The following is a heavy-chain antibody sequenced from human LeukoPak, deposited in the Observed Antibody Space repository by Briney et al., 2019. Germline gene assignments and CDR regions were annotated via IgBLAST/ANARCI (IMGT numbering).Heavy chain of an antibody. D-gene: IGHD3-3*01. CDR3: ARHSNYDFWSGYYRDYMDV. CDR1: EFTFSSYN. V-gene: IGHV3-48*01. Sequence: AGGSLRLSCAASEFTFSSYNMNWVRQAPGKGLEGVSYIRSSSSTIYYADSVKGRFTISRDNAKNSLYLQMSSLRAEDTALYYCARHSNYDFWSGYYRDYMDVWGKGTTVTVSS. CDR2: IRSSSSTI. J-gene: IGHJ6*03.